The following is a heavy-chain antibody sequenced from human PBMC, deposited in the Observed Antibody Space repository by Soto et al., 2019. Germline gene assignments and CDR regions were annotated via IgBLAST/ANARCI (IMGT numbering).Heavy chain of an antibody. D-gene: IGHD4-17*01. J-gene: IGHJ3*02. CDR2: LSASGGST. CDR3: AHPRGYGVFDAYDI. V-gene: IGHV3-23*01. Sequence: GGSLRLSCAASGFTFSTYAMRWVRQAPGKGLEWVSALSASGGSTYYADSGKGRFTISIDNSMNALYLQMNSLRIEDTAVYYCAHPRGYGVFDAYDIWGQGTMVTVSS. CDR1: GFTFSTYA.